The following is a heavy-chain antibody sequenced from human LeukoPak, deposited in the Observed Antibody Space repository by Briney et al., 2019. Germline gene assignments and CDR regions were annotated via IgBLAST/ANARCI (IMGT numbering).Heavy chain of an antibody. J-gene: IGHJ1*01. D-gene: IGHD2-15*01. V-gene: IGHV4-34*01. Sequence: GSLRLSCAASGFTFSNYGLSWVRQPPGKGLEWMGEINHSGSTNYNPSLKSRVTISVDTSKNQFSLKLSSVTAADTAVYYCARGPVVVVAAALSYFQHWGQGTLVTVSS. CDR3: ARGPVVVVAAALSYFQH. CDR2: INHSGST. CDR1: GFTFSNYG.